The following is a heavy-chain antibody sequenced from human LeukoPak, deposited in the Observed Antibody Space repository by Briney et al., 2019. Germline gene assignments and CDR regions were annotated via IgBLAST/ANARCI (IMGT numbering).Heavy chain of an antibody. CDR3: AKEVLYYYDSSGPQSDYMDV. V-gene: IGHV3-23*01. CDR2: ISGSGGST. D-gene: IGHD3-22*01. Sequence: GGSLRLSCAASGFTFSSYAMSWVRQAPGKGLEWVSAISGSGGSTYYADSVKGRFTISRDNSKNTLYLQMNSLRAEDTAVYYCAKEVLYYYDSSGPQSDYMDVWGKGTTVTISS. CDR1: GFTFSSYA. J-gene: IGHJ6*03.